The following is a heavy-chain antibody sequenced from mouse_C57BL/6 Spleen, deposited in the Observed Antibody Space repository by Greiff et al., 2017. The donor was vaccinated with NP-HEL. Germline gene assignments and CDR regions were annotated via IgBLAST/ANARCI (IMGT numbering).Heavy chain of an antibody. Sequence: QVQLKQPGAELVRPGTSVKLSCTASGYTFTSYWMHWVKQMPGQGLEWIGVIDPSDSYTNYTQKFKGKATLHVDTSSSTAYMQLSSLTSEDSAVYYCARGDSAWFAYWGQGTLVTVSA. J-gene: IGHJ3*01. CDR2: IDPSDSYT. V-gene: IGHV1-59*01. CDR3: ARGDSAWFAY. CDR1: GYTFTSYW.